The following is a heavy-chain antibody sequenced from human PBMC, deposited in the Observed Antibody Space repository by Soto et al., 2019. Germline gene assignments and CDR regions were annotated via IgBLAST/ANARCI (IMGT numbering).Heavy chain of an antibody. Sequence: GGSLRLSCAASGFTFSSYAMSWVRQAPGKGLEWVSAISGSGGSTYYADSVKGRFTISRDNSKNTLYLQMNSLSAEDTAVYYCASIAAAGTSRFDPWGQVTLVTVSS. D-gene: IGHD6-13*01. CDR3: ASIAAAGTSRFDP. J-gene: IGHJ5*02. CDR2: ISGSGGST. V-gene: IGHV3-23*01. CDR1: GFTFSSYA.